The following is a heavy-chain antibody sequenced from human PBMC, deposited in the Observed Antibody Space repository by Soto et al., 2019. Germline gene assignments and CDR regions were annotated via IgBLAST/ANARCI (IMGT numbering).Heavy chain of an antibody. D-gene: IGHD5-18*01. CDR3: AARLSYSYGLDC. Sequence: QVQLVQSGAEVKKPGASVKVSCKTSGYTFTSYGFSWVRQAPGQGLEWMGWISAYNGNTNYAQKLQGRVTMTTDTSTSTARRELRSLRSDDTAVYYGAARLSYSYGLDCWVQGNRVTVSS. V-gene: IGHV1-18*01. CDR2: ISAYNGNT. CDR1: GYTFTSYG. J-gene: IGHJ4*02.